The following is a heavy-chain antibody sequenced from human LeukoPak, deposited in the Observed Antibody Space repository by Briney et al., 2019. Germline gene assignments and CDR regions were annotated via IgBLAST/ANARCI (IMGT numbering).Heavy chain of an antibody. Sequence: GGSLRLSCAASGFTFSNSWMYWVRQAPGKRLVWVSRINTDGSVTTYADSVRGRFTISRDNAKNTLYLQMNSLRAEDSALYYCANSYSPPHYWGQGTLVTVSS. CDR1: GFTFSNSW. J-gene: IGHJ4*02. V-gene: IGHV3-74*01. CDR2: INTDGSVT. D-gene: IGHD3-10*01. CDR3: ANSYSPPHY.